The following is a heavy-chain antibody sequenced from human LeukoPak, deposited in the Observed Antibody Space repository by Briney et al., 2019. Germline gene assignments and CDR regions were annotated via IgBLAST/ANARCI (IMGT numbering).Heavy chain of an antibody. V-gene: IGHV4-34*01. Sequence: SEALSLTCAVYGGSFSGYYWSWIRQPPGKGLEWIGEINHSGSTNYNPSLKSRVTISVDTSQNQFSLRLSSVTAADTAMYYCAKSRGDFSAGYTFDYWGQGALVTVSS. CDR3: AKSRGDFSAGYTFDY. CDR1: GGSFSGYY. D-gene: IGHD5-12*01. CDR2: INHSGST. J-gene: IGHJ4*02.